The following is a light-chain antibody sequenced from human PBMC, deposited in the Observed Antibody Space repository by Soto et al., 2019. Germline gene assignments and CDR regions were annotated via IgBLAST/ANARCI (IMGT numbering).Light chain of an antibody. CDR2: GAS. Sequence: EIVMTQSPATLSVSPGERATLSCRASQTVGDNLAWYQHKPGQAPRLLIYGASTRATGIPARFTGSGSGTEFTLTISSLQSEDFAVYDCQQYDNWPTVTFGQGTRLEIK. CDR3: QQYDNWPTVT. V-gene: IGKV3-15*01. J-gene: IGKJ5*01. CDR1: QTVGDN.